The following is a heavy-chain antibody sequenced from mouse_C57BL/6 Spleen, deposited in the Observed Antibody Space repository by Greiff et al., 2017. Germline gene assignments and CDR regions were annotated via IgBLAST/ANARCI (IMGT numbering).Heavy chain of an antibody. CDR1: GYSFTGYY. Sequence: DVQLQESGPELVKPGASVTISCKASGYSFTGYYMNWVKQSPEKSLEWIGEINPSTGGTTYNQKFKDKATLTVDKSSSTAYMQLKSLTSEDSAVYYCARGPVDVWGTGTTVTVSS. J-gene: IGHJ1*03. CDR3: ARGPVDV. CDR2: INPSTGGT. V-gene: IGHV1-42*01.